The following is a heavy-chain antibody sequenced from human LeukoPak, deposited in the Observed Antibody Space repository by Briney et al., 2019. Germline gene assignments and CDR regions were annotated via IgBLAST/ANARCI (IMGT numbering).Heavy chain of an antibody. CDR2: IRWDGGST. V-gene: IGHV3-43D*04. CDR1: GFTFDDYA. CDR3: ARPRVLRFLEWTAFDH. D-gene: IGHD3-3*01. J-gene: IGHJ4*02. Sequence: GGSLRLSCAASGFTFDDYAMHWVRQAPGKGLEWVSLIRWDGGSTYYADSVKGRFTISRDNSKNSLYLQMNSLRAEDTALYYCARPRVLRFLEWTAFDHWGQGTLVTVSS.